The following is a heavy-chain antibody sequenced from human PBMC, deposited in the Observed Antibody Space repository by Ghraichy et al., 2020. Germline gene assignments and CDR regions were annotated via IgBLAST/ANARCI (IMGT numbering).Heavy chain of an antibody. CDR3: ARICGRGGTSTAGAHY. CDR2: IDWDDDK. J-gene: IGHJ4*02. V-gene: IGHV2-70*11. D-gene: IGHD1-7*01. CDR1: GFSLTTSGVC. Sequence: SGPTLVKPTQTLTLTCTVSGFSLTTSGVCVSWIRQSPGKALEWLSRIDWDDDKYYSTSLKSSLTISKDTAKNQVVLTMTNMDPVDTATYYCARICGRGGTSTAGAHYWGQGVLVTVSS.